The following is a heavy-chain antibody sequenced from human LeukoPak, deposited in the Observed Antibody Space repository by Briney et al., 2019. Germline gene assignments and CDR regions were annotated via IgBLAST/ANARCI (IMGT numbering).Heavy chain of an antibody. D-gene: IGHD3-10*01. Sequence: SETLSLTCAVYGGSFSGYYWSWIRQPPGKGLEWIGEINHSGSTNYNPSLKSRVTISVDTSKNQFSLKLSSVTAADTAVYYCARGRDLLWFGELPPKGFGYWGQGTLVTVSS. CDR2: INHSGST. CDR3: ARGRDLLWFGELPPKGFGY. J-gene: IGHJ4*02. CDR1: GGSFSGYY. V-gene: IGHV4-34*01.